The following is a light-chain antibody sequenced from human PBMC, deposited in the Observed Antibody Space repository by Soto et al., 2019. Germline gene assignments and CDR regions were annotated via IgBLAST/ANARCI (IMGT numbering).Light chain of an antibody. V-gene: IGLV2-14*03. CDR2: EVR. J-gene: IGLJ2*01. CDR1: SSGIGAYDY. CDR3: GSYASATLI. Sequence: QSVLTQPASVSGSPGQSITISCTGTSSGIGAYDYVSWFQQYSGKAPTLIIYEVRFRPSGVSSRFSGSKSGNTASLTISGLQTEDEADYYCGSYASATLIFGGGTKLTVL.